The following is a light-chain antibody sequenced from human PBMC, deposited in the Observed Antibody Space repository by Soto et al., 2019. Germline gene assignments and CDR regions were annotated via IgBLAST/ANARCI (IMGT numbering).Light chain of an antibody. V-gene: IGKV3-20*01. CDR3: QQYGSSPPHT. CDR2: GAS. Sequence: VITQSPATLPVSPGDRATLSCRASQSVSSNLAWYQQKPGQAPRLLIYGASSRATGIPDRFSGSGSGTDFTLTISRLEPEVFAVYFCQQYGSSPPHTFGQGTKVDI. J-gene: IGKJ2*01. CDR1: QSVSSN.